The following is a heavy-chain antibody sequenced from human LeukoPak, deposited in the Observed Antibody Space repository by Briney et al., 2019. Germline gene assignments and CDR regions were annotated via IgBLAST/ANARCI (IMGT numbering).Heavy chain of an antibody. CDR1: GGSISSYY. CDR3: ARTSYDTTGLFDS. V-gene: IGHV4-59*01. CDR2: IYYSGST. J-gene: IGHJ4*02. D-gene: IGHD3-22*01. Sequence: PSETLSLTCTVSGGSISSYYWSWIRQPPGKGLEWIGYIYYSGSTNYNPSLKSRVTISVDTSKNQFSLRLKSVTAADTAVYYCARTSYDTTGLFDSWGQGTLVPVSS.